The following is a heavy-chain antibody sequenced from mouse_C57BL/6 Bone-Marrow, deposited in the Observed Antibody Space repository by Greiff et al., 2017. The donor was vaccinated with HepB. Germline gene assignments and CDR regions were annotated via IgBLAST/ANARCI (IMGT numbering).Heavy chain of an antibody. Sequence: QVQLQQSGPGLVQPSQSLSITCTVSGFSLTSYGVHWVRQSPGKGLEWLGVIWRGGSTDYNAAFMSRLSITKDNSKSQVFFKMISLQADDTAIYYCAISPYYYGSSPFAYWGQGTLVTVSA. CDR3: AISPYYYGSSPFAY. CDR2: IWRGGST. V-gene: IGHV2-5*01. J-gene: IGHJ3*01. D-gene: IGHD1-1*01. CDR1: GFSLTSYG.